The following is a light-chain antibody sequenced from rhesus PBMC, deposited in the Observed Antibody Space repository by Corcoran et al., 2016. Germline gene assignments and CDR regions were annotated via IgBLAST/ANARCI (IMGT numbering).Light chain of an antibody. CDR3: GQGTNVPLT. CDR1: HSLIHSNGNTY. V-gene: IGKV2-65*01. CDR2: QVS. J-gene: IGKJ4*01. Sequence: VLTQSPLSLAIAPGQPASISCRSSHSLIHSNGNTYLTWYQQKPGQPPRRLIYQVSRRDSGLPERFSGGGAGTDFTLKISRVEAEDVGFYYCGQGTNVPLTFGGGTKLEIK.